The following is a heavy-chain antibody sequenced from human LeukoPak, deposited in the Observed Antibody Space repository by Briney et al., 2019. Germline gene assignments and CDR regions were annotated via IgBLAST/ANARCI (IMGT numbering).Heavy chain of an antibody. J-gene: IGHJ4*02. CDR2: IYSDGST. D-gene: IGHD6-13*01. CDR1: GFTVSSYY. V-gene: IGHV3-53*01. CDR3: AGLYSSIWYSGPAY. Sequence: GGSLRLSCAASGFTVSSYYMSWVRQAPGKGLEWVSVIYSDGSTYYADSVKGRFTISRDNSKNTVYLQMSSLSAEDTAIYYCAGLYSSIWYSGPAYWGQGTLSPSPQ.